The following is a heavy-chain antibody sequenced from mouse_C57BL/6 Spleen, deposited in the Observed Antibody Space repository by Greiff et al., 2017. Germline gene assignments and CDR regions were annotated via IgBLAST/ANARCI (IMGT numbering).Heavy chain of an antibody. J-gene: IGHJ3*01. CDR2: IRNKANNHAT. CDR1: GFTFSDAW. Sequence: EVQLQESGGGLVQPGGSMKLSCAASGFTFSDAWMDWVRQSPEKGLEWVAEIRNKANNHATYYAESVKGRFTISRDDSKSRVYLQMNSLRAEDTGIYYCTRRAYYSNFFAYWGQGTLVTVSA. D-gene: IGHD2-5*01. V-gene: IGHV6-6*01. CDR3: TRRAYYSNFFAY.